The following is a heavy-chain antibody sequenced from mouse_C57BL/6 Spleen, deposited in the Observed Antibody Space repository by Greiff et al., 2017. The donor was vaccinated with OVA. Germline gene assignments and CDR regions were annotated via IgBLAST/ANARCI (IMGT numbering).Heavy chain of an antibody. V-gene: IGHV7-3*01. CDR3: AISHYYYGSYFDY. J-gene: IGHJ2*01. D-gene: IGHD1-1*01. Sequence: EVKLVESGGGLVQPGGSLSLSCAASGFTFTDYYMSWVRQPPGKALEWLGFIRNKANGYTTESSASVKGRFTTSIDNSQSILSLQMNALRAEDSATYDCAISHYYYGSYFDYWGQGTTLTVSS. CDR2: IRNKANGYTT. CDR1: GFTFTDYY.